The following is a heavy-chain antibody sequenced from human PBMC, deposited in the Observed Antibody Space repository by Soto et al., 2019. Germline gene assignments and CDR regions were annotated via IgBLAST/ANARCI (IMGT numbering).Heavy chain of an antibody. CDR3: ARYGSGSNLKDPFDY. CDR1: GFTFSSDG. Sequence: PGGSLRLSCAASGFTFSSDGMHWVRQAPGKGLEWVAVIWYDGSNKYYAMNWGRFTISRDNGKNSLYLQVNSLRAEDTAVYYCARYGSGSNLKDPFDYWGHGTLVTVSS. J-gene: IGHJ4*01. V-gene: IGHV3-33*01. CDR2: IWYDGSNK. D-gene: IGHD3-10*01.